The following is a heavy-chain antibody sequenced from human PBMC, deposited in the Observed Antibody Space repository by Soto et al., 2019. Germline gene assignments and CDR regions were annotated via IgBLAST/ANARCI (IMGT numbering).Heavy chain of an antibody. Sequence: EVQLVESGGGLVQPGRSLRLSCAASGFTFDDYAMHWVRQAPGKGLEWVSGISWNSGTIVYADSVKGRFTISRDNAKKXRFXHMTRLRGEDTDLYYCAKDMRGGSSSSRYFYGLDVWGQGTTVTVSS. CDR2: ISWNSGTI. CDR3: AKDMRGGSSSSRYFYGLDV. D-gene: IGHD6-13*01. J-gene: IGHJ6*02. V-gene: IGHV3-9*01. CDR1: GFTFDDYA.